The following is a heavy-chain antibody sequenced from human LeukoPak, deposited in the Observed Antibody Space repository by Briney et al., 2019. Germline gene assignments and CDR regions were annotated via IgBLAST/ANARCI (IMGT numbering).Heavy chain of an antibody. CDR3: AREHYYDSSGYFDY. Sequence: EASVKVSCKASGYTFTSYAMNWVRQAPGQGLEWMGWISAYNGNTNYAQKLQGRVTMTTDTSTSTAYMELRSLRSDDTAVYYCAREHYYDSSGYFDYWGQGTLVTVSS. J-gene: IGHJ4*02. D-gene: IGHD3-22*01. CDR1: GYTFTSYA. CDR2: ISAYNGNT. V-gene: IGHV1-18*01.